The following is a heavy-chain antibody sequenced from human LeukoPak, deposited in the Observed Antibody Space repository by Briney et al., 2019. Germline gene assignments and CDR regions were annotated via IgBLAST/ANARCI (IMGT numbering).Heavy chain of an antibody. CDR1: GYTFTGYY. V-gene: IGHV1-2*02. CDR3: ARVAMAGQFDY. Sequence: GASVKVSCKASGYTFTGYYMHWMRQAPGQGLEWMGWINPNSGGTNYAQKFQGRVTMTRDTSISTAYMELGRLRSDDAAVYYCARVAMAGQFDYWGQGTLVTVSS. CDR2: INPNSGGT. D-gene: IGHD5-24*01. J-gene: IGHJ4*02.